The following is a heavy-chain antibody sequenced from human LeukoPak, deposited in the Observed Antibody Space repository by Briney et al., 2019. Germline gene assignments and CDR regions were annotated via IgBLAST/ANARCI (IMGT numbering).Heavy chain of an antibody. CDR3: ARPGGKYYYGSSGYWLFDY. D-gene: IGHD3-22*01. Sequence: GGSLRLSCAASGFTFSTYSMNWVRQAPGKGLEWVSYISSSSSTIYYADSVKGRFTISRDNSKNTLYLQMNSLRAEDTAVYYCARPGGKYYYGSSGYWLFDYWGQGTLVTVSS. J-gene: IGHJ4*02. CDR1: GFTFSTYS. CDR2: ISSSSSTI. V-gene: IGHV3-48*01.